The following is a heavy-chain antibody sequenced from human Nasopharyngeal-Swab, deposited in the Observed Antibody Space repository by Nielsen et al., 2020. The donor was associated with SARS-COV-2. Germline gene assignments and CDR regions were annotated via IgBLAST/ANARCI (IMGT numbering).Heavy chain of an antibody. J-gene: IGHJ4*02. V-gene: IGHV4-30-4*01. D-gene: IGHD4-11*01. Sequence: LRLSCTVSGGSISSGDYYWSWIRQPPGKGLEWIGYIYYSGSTYYNPSLKSRVTISVDTSKNQFSLKLSSVTAADTAVYYCARVGYSNYGEGFDYWGQGTLVTVSS. CDR1: GGSISSGDYY. CDR3: ARVGYSNYGEGFDY. CDR2: IYYSGST.